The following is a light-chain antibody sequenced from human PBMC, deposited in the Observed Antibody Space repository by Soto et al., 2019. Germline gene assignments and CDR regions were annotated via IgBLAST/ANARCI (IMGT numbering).Light chain of an antibody. CDR3: QQYSSYWT. J-gene: IGKJ1*01. CDR1: QSINPW. Sequence: DIQMTQSPSTLSASVGDRVTITCRASQSINPWLAWYQQKPGKAPKLLIYRASNLESGVPSRFSGSGSGTEFTLTISSLQPDDFATYYCQQYSSYWTFGQGTKVEIK. CDR2: RAS. V-gene: IGKV1-5*03.